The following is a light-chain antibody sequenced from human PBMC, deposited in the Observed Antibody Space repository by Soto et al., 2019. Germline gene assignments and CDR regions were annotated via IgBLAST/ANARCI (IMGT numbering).Light chain of an antibody. Sequence: EIVMTQSPATLSVSPGERATLSCRASQDINTNLAWYQHKRGQPPRLLIYGTSTRATGIPARFNGSGSGTDFSLTITSLQSEDFEVYYCQQYDNWPRTFGPGTKVEFK. V-gene: IGKV3-15*01. J-gene: IGKJ1*01. CDR1: QDINTN. CDR3: QQYDNWPRT. CDR2: GTS.